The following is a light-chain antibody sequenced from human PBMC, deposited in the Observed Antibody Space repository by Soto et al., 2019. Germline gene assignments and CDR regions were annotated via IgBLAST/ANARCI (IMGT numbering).Light chain of an antibody. CDR1: QNIITY. CDR2: AAS. CDR3: QQGYDNPIT. V-gene: IGKV1-39*01. Sequence: DIDMTQSPSSLSASVGYIFTITCRASQNIITYLNWYQQKKGQAPKFLIYAASSLQSGVPSRLSGRGYGTDLTITITSMKTEDFETYFCQQGYDNPITFGQGTRLEIK. J-gene: IGKJ5*01.